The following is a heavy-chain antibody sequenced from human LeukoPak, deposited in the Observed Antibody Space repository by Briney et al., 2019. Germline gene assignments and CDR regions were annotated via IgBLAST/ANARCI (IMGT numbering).Heavy chain of an antibody. V-gene: IGHV3-33*03. CDR1: GFTFRNFA. CDR2: IWYDGSNK. CDR3: AKGSFALGSGCSD. J-gene: IGHJ4*02. D-gene: IGHD3-10*01. Sequence: GRSLRLSCAASGFTFRNFAMHWVRQAPGKGLEWVSVIWYDGSNKYYADSVKGRFTISRDNSKNTLYLQMNGLRAEDTAVYYRAKGSFALGSGCSDWGQGTLVTVSS.